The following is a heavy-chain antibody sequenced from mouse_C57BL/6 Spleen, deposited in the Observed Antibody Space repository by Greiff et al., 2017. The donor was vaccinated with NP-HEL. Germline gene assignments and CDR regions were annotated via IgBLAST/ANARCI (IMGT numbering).Heavy chain of an antibody. J-gene: IGHJ3*01. V-gene: IGHV1-66*01. Sequence: QVQLQQSGPELVKPGASVKISCKASGYSFTSSYIHWVKQRPGQGLEWIGWIYPGSGNTKYNEKFKGKATLTADTSSSTAYLQLSSLTSEDSAVYYCARGDGSPYAYWGKGTLVTVSA. CDR3: ARGDGSPYAY. CDR2: IYPGSGNT. CDR1: GYSFTSSY. D-gene: IGHD1-1*01.